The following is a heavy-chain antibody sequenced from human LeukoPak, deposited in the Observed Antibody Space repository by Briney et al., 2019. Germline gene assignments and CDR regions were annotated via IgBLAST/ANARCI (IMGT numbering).Heavy chain of an antibody. J-gene: IGHJ6*02. D-gene: IGHD6-13*01. Sequence: ASVKVSCKASGYTFTSYGISWVRQAPGQGLEWMGWISAYNGNTNYAQKLQGRVTMTTDTSTSTAYMELSSLRSEDTAVYYCARDRVEPPLYIEIAAAGNEPYYYGMDVWGHGTTVTVSS. CDR3: ARDRVEPPLYIEIAAAGNEPYYYGMDV. CDR2: ISAYNGNT. V-gene: IGHV1-18*01. CDR1: GYTFTSYG.